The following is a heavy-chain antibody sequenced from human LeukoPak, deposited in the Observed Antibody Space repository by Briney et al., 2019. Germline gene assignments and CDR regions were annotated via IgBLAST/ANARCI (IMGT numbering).Heavy chain of an antibody. V-gene: IGHV3-49*04. Sequence: GGSLRLSCTPSGFTFGDYAMSWVRQAPGKGLEWVGFIRSKAYGGTTEYAASVKGRFTISRDDSKSIAYLQMNSLKTEDTAVYYCTRVPRYCSGGSCRPHPDYWGQGTLVSVSS. D-gene: IGHD2-15*01. CDR1: GFTFGDYA. CDR3: TRVPRYCSGGSCRPHPDY. J-gene: IGHJ4*02. CDR2: IRSKAYGGTT.